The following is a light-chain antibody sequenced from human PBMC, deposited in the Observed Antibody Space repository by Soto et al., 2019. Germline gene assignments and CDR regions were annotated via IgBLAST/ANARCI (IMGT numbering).Light chain of an antibody. CDR1: QDISNY. CDR3: QQYDNLALT. J-gene: IGKJ4*01. V-gene: IGKV1-33*01. CDR2: DAS. Sequence: DIQMTQSPSSLSASVGHRVTITCQASQDISNYLNWYQQKPGKAPKLLIYDASNLETGIPSRFSGSGSGTDFNFIITSLQTEDSATYYCQQYDNLALTLGGGTKVEIK.